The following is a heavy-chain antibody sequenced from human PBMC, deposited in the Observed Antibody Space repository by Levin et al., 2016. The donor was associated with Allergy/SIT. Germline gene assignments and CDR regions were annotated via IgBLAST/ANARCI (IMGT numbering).Heavy chain of an antibody. J-gene: IGHJ6*02. V-gene: IGHV1-2*02. CDR2: INPNSGGT. D-gene: IGHD3-16*01. Sequence: WVRQAPGQGLEWMGWINPNSGGTNYAQKFQGRVTMTRDTSISTAYMELSRLRSDDTAVYYCARDWGGSIPGGVWGQGTTVTVSS. CDR3: ARDWGGSIPGGV.